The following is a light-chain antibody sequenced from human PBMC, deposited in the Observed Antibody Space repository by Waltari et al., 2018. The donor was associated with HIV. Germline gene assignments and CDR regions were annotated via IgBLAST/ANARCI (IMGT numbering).Light chain of an antibody. Sequence: QSALTQPASVSGSPGQSITISCTGTRSDVGDYHYVSWYQQLPGKAPKLIIYEVSNRPSGVSNRFSGSKSGNTASLTISGLQPEDEADFYCSSYTTTSTGVLFGGGTKLTVL. CDR3: SSYTTTSTGVL. J-gene: IGLJ3*02. CDR1: RSDVGDYHY. CDR2: EVS. V-gene: IGLV2-14*01.